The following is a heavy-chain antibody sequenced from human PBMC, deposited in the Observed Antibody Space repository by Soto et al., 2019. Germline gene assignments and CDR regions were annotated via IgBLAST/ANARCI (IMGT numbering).Heavy chain of an antibody. Sequence: SETLSLSCAVYGGSFSGYYWSRIRQPPGKGLEWIGDIYYSGTTHYNPSLKSRVTISIDTSKNQFSLHLRSVTAADTAVYYCARLKGAFFITTYNWFDPWGQGTPVTVSS. J-gene: IGHJ5*02. V-gene: IGHV4-34*01. CDR3: ARLKGAFFITTYNWFDP. CDR2: IYYSGTT. CDR1: GGSFSGYY. D-gene: IGHD3-22*01.